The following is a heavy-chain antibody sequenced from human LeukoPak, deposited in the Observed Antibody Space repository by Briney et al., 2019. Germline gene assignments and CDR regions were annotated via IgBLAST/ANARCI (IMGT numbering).Heavy chain of an antibody. CDR1: GGTFSIYA. CDR2: IIPMFGTA. Sequence: SVKASCKASGGTFSIYAISWVRQAPGQGLEWMGGIIPMFGTANYAQKFQGRVTITTDESTSTTYMELSSLKSEDTAVYYCARARGIYEGYFDLWGRGTLVTVSS. J-gene: IGHJ2*01. CDR3: ARARGIYEGYFDL. V-gene: IGHV1-69*05. D-gene: IGHD5/OR15-5a*01.